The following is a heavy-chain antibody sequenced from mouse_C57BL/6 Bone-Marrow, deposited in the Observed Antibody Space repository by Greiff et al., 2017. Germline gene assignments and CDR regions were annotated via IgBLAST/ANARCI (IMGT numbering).Heavy chain of an antibody. Sequence: QVQLKESGAELARPRASVKLSCKASGYTFTSYGISWVKQRTGQGLEWIGEIYPRSGNTYYNEKFKGKATLTADKSSSTAYMELRSLTSEDSAVYFCARYYDYDGYYAMDYWGQGTSVTVSS. CDR3: ARYYDYDGYYAMDY. CDR1: GYTFTSYG. CDR2: IYPRSGNT. V-gene: IGHV1-81*01. D-gene: IGHD2-4*01. J-gene: IGHJ4*01.